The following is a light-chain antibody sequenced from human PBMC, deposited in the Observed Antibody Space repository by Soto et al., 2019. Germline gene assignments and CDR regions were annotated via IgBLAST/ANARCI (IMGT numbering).Light chain of an antibody. Sequence: DIQMTQSPSSLSASVGDRVTITCRASQSTSSYLNWYQHKPGKAPKLLIYAASSLQSGVPSRFSGSGSGTDFALTISSLQPEDFATYYCQQTYRTPFTFGQGTKLEIK. V-gene: IGKV1-39*01. CDR2: AAS. CDR1: QSTSSY. J-gene: IGKJ2*01. CDR3: QQTYRTPFT.